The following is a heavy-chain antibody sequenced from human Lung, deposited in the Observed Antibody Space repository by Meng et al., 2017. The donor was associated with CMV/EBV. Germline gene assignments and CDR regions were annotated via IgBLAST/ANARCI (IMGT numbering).Heavy chain of an antibody. D-gene: IGHD2-2*01. CDR2: INAGNGNT. V-gene: IGHV1-3*01. CDR1: GYSFTTYA. CDR3: ARTGCSSSSCYDY. Sequence: QGQLVTSGAEVKKPGASVKVSCKASGYSFTTYAMHWVRQAPGQRLEWMGWINAGNGNTKYSEKFQSRVTITRDTAASTAYMELSSLRSEDTAVYYCARTGCSSSSCYDYWGQGTLVTVSS. J-gene: IGHJ4*02.